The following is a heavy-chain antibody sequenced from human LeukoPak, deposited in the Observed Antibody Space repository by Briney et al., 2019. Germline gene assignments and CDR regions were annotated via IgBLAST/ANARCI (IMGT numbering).Heavy chain of an antibody. V-gene: IGHV3-23*01. CDR2: ISGSGDST. CDR3: AKDLIARNLITMVRGVVIKAAFDI. Sequence: GGSLRLSCAASGFTFSNYAMSWVRQAPGKGLEWVSAISGSGDSTYYADSVKGRFTISRDNSKNTLYLQMNSLRAEDTAVYYCAKDLIARNLITMVRGVVIKAAFDIWGQGTMVTVSS. CDR1: GFTFSNYA. J-gene: IGHJ3*02. D-gene: IGHD3-10*01.